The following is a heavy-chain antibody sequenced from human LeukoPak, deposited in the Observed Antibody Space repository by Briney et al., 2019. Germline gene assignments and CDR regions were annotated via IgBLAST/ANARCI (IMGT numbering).Heavy chain of an antibody. CDR1: GGSVSSSSYY. V-gene: IGHV4-39*07. D-gene: IGHD6-19*01. CDR2: IYYSGST. Sequence: SETLSLTCSVSGGSVSSSSYYWGWIRRSPGKGLEWIGSIYYSGSTYYNPSLQSRVTISVDTSKNQFSLKLTSVTAADTAVYYCARVAVVVADPFDYWGQGTLVTVSA. J-gene: IGHJ4*02. CDR3: ARVAVVVADPFDY.